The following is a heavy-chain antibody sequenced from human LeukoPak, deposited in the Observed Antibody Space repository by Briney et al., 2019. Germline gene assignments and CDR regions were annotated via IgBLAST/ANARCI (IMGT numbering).Heavy chain of an antibody. V-gene: IGHV1-18*04. D-gene: IGHD1-20*01. CDR3: ARSLTGRAYYYYYMDV. CDR2: ISAYNGNT. Sequence: VASVKVSCKASGYTFTSYYMHWVRQAPGQGLEWMGWISAYNGNTNYAQKLQGRVTMTTDTSTSTAYMELRSLRSDGTAVYYCARSLTGRAYYYYYMDVWGKGTTVTVSS. CDR1: GYTFTSYY. J-gene: IGHJ6*03.